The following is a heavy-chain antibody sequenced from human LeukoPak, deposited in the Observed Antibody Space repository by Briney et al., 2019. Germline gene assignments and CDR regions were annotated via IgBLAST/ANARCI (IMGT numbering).Heavy chain of an antibody. J-gene: IGHJ4*02. D-gene: IGHD6-19*01. CDR3: AKFSSSGWYGITSEKLESFDY. CDR1: GFTFSDYY. Sequence: PGGSLRLSCAASGFTFSDYYMSWIRQAPGKGLEWVSYISSSSSYTNYADSVKGRFTISRDNAKNSLYLQTNSLRAEDTAVYYCAKFSSSGWYGITSEKLESFDYWGQGTLVTVSS. CDR2: ISSSSSYT. V-gene: IGHV3-11*03.